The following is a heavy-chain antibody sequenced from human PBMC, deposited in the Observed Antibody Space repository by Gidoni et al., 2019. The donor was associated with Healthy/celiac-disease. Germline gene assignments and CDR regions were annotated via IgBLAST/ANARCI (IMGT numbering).Heavy chain of an antibody. J-gene: IGHJ5*02. CDR2: IYYSGST. CDR3: AGSRITMVRGVIEFDT. CDR1: GVSISSYY. V-gene: IGHV4-59*03. D-gene: IGHD3-10*01. Sequence: QVQLQESGPGLLKPSETLSLPCTVSGVSISSYYWSWIRQPPGKGLEWIGYIYYSGSTNYNPSLKSRVTISVETSKNQFYLKLSSVTAADTAVYYCAGSRITMVRGVIEFDTWGKGTMVTVSS.